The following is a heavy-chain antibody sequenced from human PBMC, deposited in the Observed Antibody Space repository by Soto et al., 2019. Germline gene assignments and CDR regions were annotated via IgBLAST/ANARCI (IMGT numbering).Heavy chain of an antibody. CDR3: ARAGRVGATNFHY. V-gene: IGHV4-4*07. CDR2: TYPGGRP. CDR1: GGSISSYY. D-gene: IGHD1-26*01. Sequence: SETLSLTCTVSGGSISSYYWSWIRRPAGKGLEWFGRTYPGGRPTYTPPLKSRVPMSVDTSKNQFSLKLSSVTAADKAVYYWARAGRVGATNFHYWGKGTLVTVSS. J-gene: IGHJ4*02.